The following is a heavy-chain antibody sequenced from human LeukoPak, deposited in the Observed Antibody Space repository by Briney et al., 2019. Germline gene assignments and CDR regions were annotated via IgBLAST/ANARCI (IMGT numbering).Heavy chain of an antibody. CDR3: ARVSLIVVVPGILDY. V-gene: IGHV3-30-3*01. CDR2: ISYDGTNK. D-gene: IGHD2-21*02. J-gene: IGHJ4*02. Sequence: GGSLRLSCAASGFTFSSSDMHWVRQAPGKGLEWVALISYDGTNKYYTDSVKGRFTISRDNSKNTLSLQMNSLRADDTAVYFCARVSLIVVVPGILDYWGQGILVTVSS. CDR1: GFTFSSSD.